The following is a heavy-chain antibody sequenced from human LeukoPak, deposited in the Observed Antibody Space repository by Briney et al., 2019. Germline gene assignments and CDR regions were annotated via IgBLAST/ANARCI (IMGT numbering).Heavy chain of an antibody. Sequence: GGSLRLSCAASGFTFSSYSMNWVRQAPGKGLEWVSSISSSSSYIYYADSVKGRFTISRDNAKNSLYLQMNSLRAEDTAVYYCARDPSVRAAAGQRLFDYWGQGTLVTVSS. J-gene: IGHJ4*02. CDR2: ISSSSSYI. CDR3: ARDPSVRAAAGQRLFDY. CDR1: GFTFSSYS. V-gene: IGHV3-21*01. D-gene: IGHD6-13*01.